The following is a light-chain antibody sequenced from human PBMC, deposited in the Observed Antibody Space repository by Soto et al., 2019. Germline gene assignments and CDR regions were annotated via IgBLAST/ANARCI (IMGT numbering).Light chain of an antibody. CDR2: LHSDGTH. Sequence: QPVLTQSPSASASLGASATLTCTLSSGHSSYAIAWHQQQPEKGPRYLMELHSDGTHSKGDGIPDRFSGSSSGAERYLIISGLQSEEEGDYYCPAWGTDFYVFGIGTKLPVL. J-gene: IGLJ1*01. V-gene: IGLV4-69*01. CDR1: SGHSSYA. CDR3: PAWGTDFYV.